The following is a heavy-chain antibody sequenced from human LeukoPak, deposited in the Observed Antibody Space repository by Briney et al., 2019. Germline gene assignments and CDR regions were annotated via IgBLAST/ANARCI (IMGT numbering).Heavy chain of an antibody. V-gene: IGHV3-7*01. J-gene: IGHJ4*02. CDR3: ATDRDNSDWQKRFDS. CDR2: INQDASEI. CDR1: GFTFSGYW. D-gene: IGHD2-21*02. Sequence: GGSLRLSCAASGFTFSGYWMSWVRQAPGKGLEWVANINQDASEINYVDSVRGRFTISRDNAKNSLHLQMNSLRAEDTAVYYCATDRDNSDWQKRFDSWGQGTLVTVSS.